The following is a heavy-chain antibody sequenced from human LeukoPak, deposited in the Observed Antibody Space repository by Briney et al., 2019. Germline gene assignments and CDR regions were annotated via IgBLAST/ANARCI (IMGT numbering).Heavy chain of an antibody. Sequence: GGSLRLSCAASGFTFDDYAMHWVRQAPGKGLEWVSGISWNSGSIGYADSVKGRFTISRDNAKNSLYLQMNSPRAEDTALYYCAKVSLRNGAFDIWGQGTMVTVSS. D-gene: IGHD2-8*01. J-gene: IGHJ3*02. CDR3: AKVSLRNGAFDI. V-gene: IGHV3-9*01. CDR2: ISWNSGSI. CDR1: GFTFDDYA.